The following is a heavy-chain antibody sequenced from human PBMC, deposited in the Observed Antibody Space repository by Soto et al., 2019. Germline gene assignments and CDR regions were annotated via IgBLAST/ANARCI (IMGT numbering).Heavy chain of an antibody. CDR1: GFTFSSYG. V-gene: IGHV3-30*18. CDR3: ANELRVAGSFDV. J-gene: IGHJ3*01. D-gene: IGHD6-19*01. Sequence: QVQLVESGGGVVQPGRSLRLSCAGSGFTFSSYGMHWVRQAPGTGLEWGAVVSYDGSNKYYAESVKGRFTISRDNCKNALYPQMNSLRADDTSVYYCANELRVAGSFDVWGQGTMVTVSS. CDR2: VSYDGSNK.